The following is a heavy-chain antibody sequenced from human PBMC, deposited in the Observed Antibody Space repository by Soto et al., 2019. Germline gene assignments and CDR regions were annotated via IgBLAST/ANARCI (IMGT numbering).Heavy chain of an antibody. J-gene: IGHJ3*02. CDR2: IWYDGSNK. CDR3: ASLPTVTYLGAFDI. CDR1: GFTFSSYG. Sequence: QVQLVESGGGVVQPGRSLRLSCAASGFTFSSYGMHWVRQAPGKGLEWVAVIWYDGSNKYYADSVKGRFTISRDNSKNTLYLQMNSLRAEDTAVYYCASLPTVTYLGAFDIWGQGTMVTVSS. V-gene: IGHV3-33*01. D-gene: IGHD4-17*01.